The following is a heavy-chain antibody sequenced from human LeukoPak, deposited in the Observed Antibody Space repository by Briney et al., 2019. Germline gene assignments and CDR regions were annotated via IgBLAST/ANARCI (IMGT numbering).Heavy chain of an antibody. D-gene: IGHD6-6*01. V-gene: IGHV1-69*10. CDR3: ARDAHYSSSSGLENDY. CDR2: IIPILGIA. CDR1: GGTFSSYT. J-gene: IGHJ4*02. Sequence: AVKVSCKASGGTFSSYTISWVRHAPGQGLEWMGGIIPILGIAKYAQKFQGRVTITADKSTSTAYMELSSLRSEDTAVYYCARDAHYSSSSGLENDYWGQGTLVTVSS.